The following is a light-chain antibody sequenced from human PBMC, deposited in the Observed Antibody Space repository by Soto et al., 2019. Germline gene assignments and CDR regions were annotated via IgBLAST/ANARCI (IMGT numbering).Light chain of an antibody. CDR3: QQYNKWPLT. V-gene: IGKV3-15*01. J-gene: IGKJ4*01. CDR1: QSVYSN. Sequence: EIVMTQSPATLSVSPGERATLSCRASQSVYSNLAWYQQNPGQPPRLLVYEASTRATGIPARSSGSGSGTEFTLTISSLQSEDFAVYYCQQYNKWPLTFGGGTKVEVK. CDR2: EAS.